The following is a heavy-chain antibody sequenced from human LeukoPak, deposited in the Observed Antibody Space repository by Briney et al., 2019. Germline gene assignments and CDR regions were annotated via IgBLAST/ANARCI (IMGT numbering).Heavy chain of an antibody. V-gene: IGHV4-59*01. D-gene: IGHD1-7*01. CDR2: IYYSGST. J-gene: IGHJ6*02. CDR1: GGSISSYY. Sequence: RPSETLSLTCTVSGGSISSYYWSWIRQPPGKRLEWIGYIYYSGSTNYNPSLKSRVNISLDTSKNQFSLKLSSVTAADTAVYYYARDAENYDFYNGMDVWGQGTTVTVSS. CDR3: ARDAENYDFYNGMDV.